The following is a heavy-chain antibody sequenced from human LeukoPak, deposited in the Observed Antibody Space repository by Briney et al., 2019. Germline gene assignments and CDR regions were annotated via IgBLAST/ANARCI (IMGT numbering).Heavy chain of an antibody. CDR3: ARGRGSYRYPLFDC. D-gene: IGHD3-16*02. CDR1: GGSVSSGGYY. V-gene: IGHV4-61*08. Sequence: KPSETLSLTCIVSGGSVSSGGYYWSLIRQAPGKGLEWIGYIYYTGSTTYNPSLKSRVTMSVDTSKNQFSLKLRSVTAADTAVYYCARGRGSYRYPLFDCWGRGTLVTVFS. J-gene: IGHJ4*02. CDR2: IYYTGST.